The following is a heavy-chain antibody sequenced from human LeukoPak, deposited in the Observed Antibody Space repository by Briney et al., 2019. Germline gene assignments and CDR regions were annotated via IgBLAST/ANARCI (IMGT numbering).Heavy chain of an antibody. J-gene: IGHJ3*02. CDR2: INHSGST. Sequence: SETPSLTCAVYGGSFSGYYWSWIRQPPGKGLEWIGEINHSGSTNYNPSLKSRVTISVDTSKNQFSLKLSSVTAADTAVYYCARGFGYSSSRHSAFDIWGQGTMVTVSS. V-gene: IGHV4-34*01. CDR3: ARGFGYSSSRHSAFDI. D-gene: IGHD6-13*01. CDR1: GGSFSGYY.